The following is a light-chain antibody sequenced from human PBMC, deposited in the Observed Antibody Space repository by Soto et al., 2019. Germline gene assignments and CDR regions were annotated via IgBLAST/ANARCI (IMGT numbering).Light chain of an antibody. CDR2: GAS. J-gene: IGKJ4*01. V-gene: IGKV1-12*01. Sequence: DIQMTQSPSYVSASVGDRVTITCRASQGIGTWLAWYQQKPGKAPKFLIFGASSLHSGVPPRFSGSGSGTDFTLTMSSLLPEDFATYYCHQAAHFPLTFGGGTRVDIK. CDR1: QGIGTW. CDR3: HQAAHFPLT.